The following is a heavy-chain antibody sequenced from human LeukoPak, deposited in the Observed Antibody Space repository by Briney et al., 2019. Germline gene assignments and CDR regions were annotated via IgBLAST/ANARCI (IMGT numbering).Heavy chain of an antibody. V-gene: IGHV3-23*01. CDR1: GFTFSSYA. D-gene: IGHD2-21*02. J-gene: IGHJ4*02. CDR3: AKDRIGQYCGGDCYSRSSY. Sequence: GGSLRLSCAASGFTFSSYAMSWVRQAPGKGLEWVSAISGSGGSTYYADSVKGRFTISKDNSKNTLYLQMNSLRAEDTAVYYCAKDRIGQYCGGDCYSRSSYWGQGTLVTVSS. CDR2: ISGSGGST.